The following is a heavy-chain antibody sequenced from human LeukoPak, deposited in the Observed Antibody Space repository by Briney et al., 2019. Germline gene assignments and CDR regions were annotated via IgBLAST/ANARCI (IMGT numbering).Heavy chain of an antibody. J-gene: IGHJ4*02. CDR3: LSGSGH. V-gene: IGHV3-7*01. CDR2: INEDGSEK. D-gene: IGHD3-10*01. CDR1: GFIFRNYW. Sequence: GGSLRLSCAAAGFIFRNYWMGWVRQAPGGGLEWVANINEDGSEKYYVDSVKGRFIISRDNAKNSLYLQMNILRAEDTAVFYCLSGSGHCGQGTLVTVSS.